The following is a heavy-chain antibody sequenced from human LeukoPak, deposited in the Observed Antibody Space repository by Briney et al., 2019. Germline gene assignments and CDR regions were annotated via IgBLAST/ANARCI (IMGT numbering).Heavy chain of an antibody. CDR3: ARGGPMVRGVSNY. CDR1: GFTFSSYS. CDR2: ISSSSSYI. Sequence: GGSLRLSCAASGFTFSSYSMNWVRQAPGKGLEWVSSISSSSSYIYYADSVKGRFTISRDNARNSLYLQMNSLRAEDTAVYYCARGGPMVRGVSNYWGQGTLVTVSS. J-gene: IGHJ4*02. V-gene: IGHV3-21*01. D-gene: IGHD3-10*01.